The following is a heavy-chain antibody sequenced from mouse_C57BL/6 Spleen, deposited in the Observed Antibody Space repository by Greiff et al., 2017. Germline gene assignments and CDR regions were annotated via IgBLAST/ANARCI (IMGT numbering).Heavy chain of an antibody. CDR3: ARDRDYYGSSYGGYFDV. J-gene: IGHJ1*03. CDR2: INYDGSST. V-gene: IGHV5-16*01. CDR1: GFTFSDYY. D-gene: IGHD1-1*01. Sequence: EVNVVESEGGLVQPGSSMKLSCTASGFTFSDYYMAWVRQVPEKGLEWVANINYDGSSTYYLDSLKSRFIISRDNAKNILYLQMSSLKSEDTATYYCARDRDYYGSSYGGYFDVWGTGTTVTVSS.